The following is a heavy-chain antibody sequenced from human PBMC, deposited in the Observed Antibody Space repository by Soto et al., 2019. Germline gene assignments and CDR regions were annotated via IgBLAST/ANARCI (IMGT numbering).Heavy chain of an antibody. CDR1: GYSFTSYW. Sequence: GESLKISCKGSGYSFTSYWIGWVRQMPGKGLEWMGIIYPSDSDTRYGPSFQGQVTISADKSLSTAYLQWSSLKASDTAMYYCARLEYSSGWYYFHYWGQGTLVTVSS. D-gene: IGHD6-19*01. CDR3: ARLEYSSGWYYFHY. CDR2: IYPSDSDT. V-gene: IGHV5-51*01. J-gene: IGHJ4*02.